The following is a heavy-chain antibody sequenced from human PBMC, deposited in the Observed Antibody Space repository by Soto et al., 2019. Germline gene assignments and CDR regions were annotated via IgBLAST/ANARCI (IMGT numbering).Heavy chain of an antibody. Sequence: SETLSLTCAVYGGSFSGYYWSWIRQPPGKGLEWIGEINHSGSTNYNPSLKSRVTISVDTSKNHFSLKLSFVTAADTAVYYFARSGYDILTGQNYYGMDVWGQGTTVTVSS. V-gene: IGHV4-34*01. CDR3: ARSGYDILTGQNYYGMDV. CDR1: GGSFSGYY. D-gene: IGHD3-9*01. J-gene: IGHJ6*02. CDR2: INHSGST.